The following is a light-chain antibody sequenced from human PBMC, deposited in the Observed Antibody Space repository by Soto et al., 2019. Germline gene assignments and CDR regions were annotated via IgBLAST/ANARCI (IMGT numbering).Light chain of an antibody. CDR2: EAD. V-gene: IGLV2-23*01. CDR1: RSDVGSYNF. CDR3: CSYAGDSALI. Sequence: QSALTQPASVSGSPGQSITISCTGSRSDVGSYNFVSWYQLLRGKAPRLIIFEADKRPSGVSSRFSGSKSGYTASLTISGLQAEDEADYLCCSYAGDSALIFGGGTKLTVL. J-gene: IGLJ2*01.